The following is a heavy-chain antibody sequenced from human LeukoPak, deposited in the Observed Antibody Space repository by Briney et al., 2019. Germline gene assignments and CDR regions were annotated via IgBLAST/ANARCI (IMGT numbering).Heavy chain of an antibody. CDR3: ASDLGYSYGYGFDY. V-gene: IGHV1-18*01. CDR2: ISAYNGNT. J-gene: IGHJ4*02. Sequence: APVKVSCKASRYTFTSYGISWVRQAPGQGLEWMGWISAYNGNTNYAQKHQGRVTMTTDTSTSTAYMELRSLRSDDTAVYYCASDLGYSYGYGFDYWGQGTLVTVSS. CDR1: RYTFTSYG. D-gene: IGHD5-18*01.